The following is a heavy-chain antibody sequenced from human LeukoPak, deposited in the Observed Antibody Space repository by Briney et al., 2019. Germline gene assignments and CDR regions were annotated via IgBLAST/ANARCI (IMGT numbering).Heavy chain of an antibody. CDR2: LNPNIGAT. CDR1: GYTFTDYY. J-gene: IGHJ4*02. CDR3: ARTRENSGYDYFDS. V-gene: IGHV1-2*02. Sequence: ASVKVSCKASGYTFTDYYLYWVRQAPGQGLECMGWLNPNIGATKYAQKFQGRVTMTRDTSINTAYMELRSLSSDDTAIYYCARTRENSGYDYFDSWDQGTLVTVSS. D-gene: IGHD5-12*01.